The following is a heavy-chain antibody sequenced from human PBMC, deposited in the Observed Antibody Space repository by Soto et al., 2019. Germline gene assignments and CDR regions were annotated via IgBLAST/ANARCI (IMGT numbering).Heavy chain of an antibody. V-gene: IGHV3-30*18. J-gene: IGHJ4*02. D-gene: IGHD5-18*01. CDR1: GFTFSSYG. CDR3: AKEAEMATAPLFDH. CDR2: ISHDGSNK. Sequence: QVQLVESGGGVVQPGRSLRLSCAASGFTFSSYGMHWVRQAPGKGLEWVAVISHDGSNKNYADSVKGRFTISRDNSKNTLYLQMNSLRAEDTAVYYCAKEAEMATAPLFDHWGQGTLVTVSS.